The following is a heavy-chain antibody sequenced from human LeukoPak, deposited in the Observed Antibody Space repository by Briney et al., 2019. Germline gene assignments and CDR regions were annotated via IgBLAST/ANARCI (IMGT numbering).Heavy chain of an antibody. CDR1: GFTFSSYA. CDR3: AKLSSGWYERYYFDY. Sequence: PGGSLRLSCAASGFTFSSYAMSWVRQAPGKGLEWVSAISGSGGSTYYADSVKGRFTISRDNSKNTLYLQMNSLRAEDTAVYYCAKLSSGWYERYYFDYWGQGTLVTVSS. V-gene: IGHV3-23*01. D-gene: IGHD6-19*01. CDR2: ISGSGGST. J-gene: IGHJ4*02.